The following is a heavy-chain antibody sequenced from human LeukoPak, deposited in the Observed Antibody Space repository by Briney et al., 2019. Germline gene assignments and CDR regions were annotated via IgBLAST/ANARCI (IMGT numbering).Heavy chain of an antibody. CDR1: SGSFSDYY. J-gene: IGHJ5*02. Sequence: SETLSLTCTVYSGSFSDYYWGWIRQPPGKGLEWIGSIYYSGSTYYNPSLKSRVTISVDTSKNQFSLKLSSVTAADTAVYYCARHAGRYANWFDPWGQGTLVTVSS. CDR3: ARHAGRYANWFDP. D-gene: IGHD2-15*01. V-gene: IGHV4-39*01. CDR2: IYYSGST.